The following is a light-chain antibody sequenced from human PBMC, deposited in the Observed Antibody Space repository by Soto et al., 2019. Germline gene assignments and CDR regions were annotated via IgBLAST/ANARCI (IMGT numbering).Light chain of an antibody. CDR1: QSVSSN. J-gene: IGKJ4*02. CDR3: QQYNNWPKT. Sequence: EIVMTQSPATLPVSPGERATLSCRASQSVSSNLAWYQQKPGQAPRLLIYDASTRATGIPARFSGSGSGTEFTLTISSLQSEDFAVYYCQQYNNWPKTFGRETKVEIK. CDR2: DAS. V-gene: IGKV3-15*01.